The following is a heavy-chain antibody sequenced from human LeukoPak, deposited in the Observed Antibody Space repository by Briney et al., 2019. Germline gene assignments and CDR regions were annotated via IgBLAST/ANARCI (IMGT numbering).Heavy chain of an antibody. CDR1: GYTFTGYY. Sequence: ASVMVSCKASGYTFTGYYMHWVRQAPGQGLEWMGWINPNSGGTNYAQKFQGRVTMTRDTSISTAYMELSRLRSDDTAVYYCAREDSYGYYFDYWGQGTLVTVSS. D-gene: IGHD5-18*01. CDR3: AREDSYGYYFDY. CDR2: INPNSGGT. V-gene: IGHV1-2*02. J-gene: IGHJ4*02.